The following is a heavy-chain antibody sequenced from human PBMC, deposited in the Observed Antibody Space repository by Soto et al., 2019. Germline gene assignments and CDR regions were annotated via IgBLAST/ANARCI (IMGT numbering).Heavy chain of an antibody. CDR3: ARDLLEGYGHARQLDY. CDR2: ITSSSTYI. V-gene: IGHV3-21*06. J-gene: IGHJ4*02. Sequence: PGGSLRLSCVASGFTFSAYSMSWVRQAPGQGLEWVSSITSSSTYIYYTRSVEGRFTISRDDAKNSLHLQMNSLRAEDTAVYYCARDLLEGYGHARQLDYWGQGTLVTVSS. D-gene: IGHD5-18*01. CDR1: GFTFSAYS.